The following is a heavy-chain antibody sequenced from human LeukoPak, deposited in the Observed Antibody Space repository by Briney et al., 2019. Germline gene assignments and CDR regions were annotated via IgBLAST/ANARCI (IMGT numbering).Heavy chain of an antibody. CDR1: RFTFSSYG. CDR3: AKGDSSSWQLDY. CDR2: ISYDGRNK. D-gene: IGHD6-13*01. V-gene: IGHV3-30*18. J-gene: IGHJ4*02. Sequence: PGGSLRLSCAASRFTFSSYGMHWVRQAPGKGLESVAVISYDGRNKNYADSVKGRFTISRDNSKNTLYLQMNSLRVEDTAVYYCAKGDSSSWQLDYWGQGTLVTVSS.